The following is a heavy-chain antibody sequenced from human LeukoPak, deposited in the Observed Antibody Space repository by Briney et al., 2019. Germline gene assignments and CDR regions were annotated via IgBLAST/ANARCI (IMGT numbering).Heavy chain of an antibody. D-gene: IGHD5-18*01. J-gene: IGHJ4*02. CDR1: GFTFSSYG. Sequence: PGGSLRLSCAASGFTFSSYGMHSVRQAPGKGLEWVAVIWYDGSNKYYADSVKGRFTISRDNSKNTLYLQMNSLRAEDTAVYYCARILGYSYGYFDYWGQGTLVTVSS. V-gene: IGHV3-33*08. CDR2: IWYDGSNK. CDR3: ARILGYSYGYFDY.